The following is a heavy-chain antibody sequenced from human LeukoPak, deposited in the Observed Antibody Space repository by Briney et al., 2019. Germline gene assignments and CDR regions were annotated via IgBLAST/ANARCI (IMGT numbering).Heavy chain of an antibody. CDR2: ISASGGST. J-gene: IGHJ3*02. CDR1: GFTFGSHD. Sequence: GGSLRLSCAASGFTFGSHDMSWVRQAPGKGLKWVSGISASGGSTFYADSVKGRFTISRDNSKNTLYLQMNGLRVEDTAVYYCVREGPRGLAFDIWGQGTMVTVSS. D-gene: IGHD3/OR15-3a*01. V-gene: IGHV3-23*01. CDR3: VREGPRGLAFDI.